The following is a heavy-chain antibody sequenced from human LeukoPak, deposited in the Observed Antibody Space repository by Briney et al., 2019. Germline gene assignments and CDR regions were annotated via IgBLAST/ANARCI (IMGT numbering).Heavy chain of an antibody. CDR1: GFTFSSYA. D-gene: IGHD6-13*01. Sequence: GGSLRLSCAASGFTFSSYAMSWVRQAPGKGLEWVSAISGSGGSTYYADSVKGRLTISRDNSKNTLYLQMNSLRAEDTAVYYCAKDGSLAAAGTKDWFDPWGQGTLVTVSS. CDR2: ISGSGGST. CDR3: AKDGSLAAAGTKDWFDP. J-gene: IGHJ5*02. V-gene: IGHV3-23*01.